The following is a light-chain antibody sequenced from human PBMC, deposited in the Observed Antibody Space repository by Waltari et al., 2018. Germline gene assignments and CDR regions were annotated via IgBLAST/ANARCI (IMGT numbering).Light chain of an antibody. J-gene: IGLJ3*02. CDR3: SAWDGSLRGWV. Sequence: QAGLTQPPSVSKGLRQTATLTCIGNNNNVGREGAAWLQQHQGHPPKLLSYSNKNRASGICDVFSASRGGNTASLTITEPLPEGEADYYRSAWDGSLRGWVFGGGTKLTVL. CDR1: NNNVGREG. CDR2: SNK. V-gene: IGLV10-54*04.